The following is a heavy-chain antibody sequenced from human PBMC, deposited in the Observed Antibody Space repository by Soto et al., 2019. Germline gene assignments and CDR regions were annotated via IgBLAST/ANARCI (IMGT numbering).Heavy chain of an antibody. CDR1: GGSFSGYY. Sequence: SETLSLTCAVYGGSFSGYYWSWIRQPPGKGLEWIGEINHSGSTNYNPSLKSRVTISVDTSKNQFSLQLNSVTPDDSAVYYCARGPGILNPWGQGMLVTVSS. CDR2: INHSGST. V-gene: IGHV4-34*01. J-gene: IGHJ5*02. D-gene: IGHD3-9*01. CDR3: ARGPGILNP.